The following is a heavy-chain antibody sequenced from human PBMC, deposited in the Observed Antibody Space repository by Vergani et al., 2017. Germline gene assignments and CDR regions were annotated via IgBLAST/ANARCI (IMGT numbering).Heavy chain of an antibody. Sequence: QVQLVQSGAEVKKPGASVKVSCKASGYTFTSYYMHWVRQAPGQGLEWMGIINPSGGSTSYAQKFQGRVTMTRDTSTSTVYMELSSVTAADTAVYYCARRGKPTYYYGSGGLDPWGQGTLVTVSS. D-gene: IGHD3-10*01. CDR3: ARRGKPTYYYGSGGLDP. J-gene: IGHJ5*02. CDR1: GYTFTSYY. V-gene: IGHV1-46*01. CDR2: INPSGGST.